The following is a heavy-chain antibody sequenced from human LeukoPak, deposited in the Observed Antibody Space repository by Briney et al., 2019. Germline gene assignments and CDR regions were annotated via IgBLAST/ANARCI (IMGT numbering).Heavy chain of an antibody. D-gene: IGHD3-3*01. CDR3: ASHLADLDYYYYMDV. J-gene: IGHJ6*03. CDR1: GDSIISSY. CDR2: IYYSGST. V-gene: IGHV4-59*08. Sequence: SETLSLTCTVSGDSIISSYWSWIRQSPGKGLEWIGYIYYSGSTHYNPSLKSRVTISVDTSKNQFSLKLSSVTAADTAVYYCASHLADLDYYYYMDVWGRGTTVTVSS.